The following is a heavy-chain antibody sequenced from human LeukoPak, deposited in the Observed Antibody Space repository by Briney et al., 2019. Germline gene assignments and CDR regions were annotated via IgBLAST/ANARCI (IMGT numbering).Heavy chain of an antibody. CDR2: IYYSGSS. CDR1: GGSIRSGGYY. D-gene: IGHD1-26*01. J-gene: IGHJ3*02. CDR3: ARGRIVETIRDAFDI. Sequence: SETLSLTCTVSGGSIRSGGYYWSWIRQHPGKGLEWIGYIYYSGSSYYNPSLKSRVTISVDTSKNQFSLRLSSVTAADTAVYYCARGRIVETIRDAFDIWGQGTMVTVSS. V-gene: IGHV4-31*03.